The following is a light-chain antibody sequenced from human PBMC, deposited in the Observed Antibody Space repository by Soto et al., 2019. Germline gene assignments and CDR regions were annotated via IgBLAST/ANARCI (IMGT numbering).Light chain of an antibody. J-gene: IGKJ5*01. CDR3: QQYNNYPIT. CDR2: HGS. CDR1: QSVLHSSNNKNY. V-gene: IGKV4-1*01. Sequence: DIVMTQSPDSLAVSLSERATITCKSSQSVLHSSNNKNYLAWYQQKPGKAPKALIYHGSNLESGVPSRFSGSGSGTDFTFTSSSLQPEDIATYYCQQYNNYPITCGQGTRVEIK.